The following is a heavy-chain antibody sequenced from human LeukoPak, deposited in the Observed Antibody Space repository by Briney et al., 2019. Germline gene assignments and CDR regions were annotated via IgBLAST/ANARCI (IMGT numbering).Heavy chain of an antibody. CDR1: GDSISSSDW. CDR2: IYSGDIT. V-gene: IGHV3-53*01. D-gene: IGHD5-18*01. CDR3: ARGSGYNYGFPDY. J-gene: IGHJ4*02. Sequence: ETLSLTCAVSGDSISSSDWWSWVRQAPGKGLEWFSIIYSGDITYYADSVKGRFTISRDNSKNTLYLQMNSLRAEDTAVYYCARGSGYNYGFPDYWGQGTLVTVSS.